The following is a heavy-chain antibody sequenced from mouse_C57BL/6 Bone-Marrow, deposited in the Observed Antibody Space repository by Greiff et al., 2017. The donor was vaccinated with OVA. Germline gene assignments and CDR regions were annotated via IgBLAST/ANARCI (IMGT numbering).Heavy chain of an antibody. CDR3: ARQNYDGAWFAY. V-gene: IGHV5-12*01. J-gene: IGHJ3*01. CDR1: GFTFSDYY. D-gene: IGHD2-4*01. Sequence: EVKLVESGGGLVQPGGSLKLSCAASGFTFSDYYMYWVRQTPEKRLEWVAYISNGGGSTYYPDTVKGRFTISRDNAKNTLYLQMSRLKSEDTAMYYCARQNYDGAWFAYWGQGTLDTVSA. CDR2: ISNGGGST.